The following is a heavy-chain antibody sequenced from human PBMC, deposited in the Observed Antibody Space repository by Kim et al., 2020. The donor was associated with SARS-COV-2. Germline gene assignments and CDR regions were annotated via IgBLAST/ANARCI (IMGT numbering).Heavy chain of an antibody. Sequence: PSLKSRVTISVDPSKNQFSLKLSAVTAADTAVYYCARGLRSQWLGPDYDYWGQGTLVTVSS. V-gene: IGHV4-34*01. D-gene: IGHD6-19*01. CDR3: ARGLRSQWLGPDYDY. J-gene: IGHJ4*02.